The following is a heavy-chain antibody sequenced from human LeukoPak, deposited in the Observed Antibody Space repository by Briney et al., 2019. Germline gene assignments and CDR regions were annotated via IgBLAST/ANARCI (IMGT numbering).Heavy chain of an antibody. D-gene: IGHD6-13*01. J-gene: IGHJ4*02. CDR3: ARDEDSSSPGGPENFDY. CDR1: GGSINSYY. CDR2: IYYSGST. V-gene: IGHV4-59*12. Sequence: SETLSLTCTVSGGSINSYYWSWIRQPPGKGLEWIGYIYYSGSTYYNPSLKSRVTISVDTSKNQFSLKLSSVTAADTAVYYCARDEDSSSPGGPENFDYWGQGTLFTVSS.